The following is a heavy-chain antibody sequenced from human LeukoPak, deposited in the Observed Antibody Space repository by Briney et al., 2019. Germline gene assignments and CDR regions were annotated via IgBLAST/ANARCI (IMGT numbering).Heavy chain of an antibody. J-gene: IGHJ4*02. CDR1: GFTFSNYN. Sequence: GGSLRLSCAASGFTFSNYNMNWVRQAPGKGLQWVSYISSSSSTISYPDSVKGRFTISRDNAKNSLYLQMNNLRAEDTAVYYCARDRCTNGVCYTFAYWGQGTLVTVSS. CDR3: ARDRCTNGVCYTFAY. CDR2: ISSSSSTI. V-gene: IGHV3-48*01. D-gene: IGHD2-8*01.